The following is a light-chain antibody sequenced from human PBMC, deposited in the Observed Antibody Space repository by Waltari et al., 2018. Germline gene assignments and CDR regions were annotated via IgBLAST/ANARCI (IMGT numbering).Light chain of an antibody. CDR3: GSYAGANLWV. CDR2: DVS. Sequence: QSALTQPRSVSGSPGQSVTISCTGTTSDVGGYNYVPWYQQHPGQAPKLMLYDVSKRPSGGPDRFSGSKFGNTASLTISGLQAEDEADYYCGSYAGANLWVLGGGTKLTVL. V-gene: IGLV2-11*01. CDR1: TSDVGGYNY. J-gene: IGLJ3*02.